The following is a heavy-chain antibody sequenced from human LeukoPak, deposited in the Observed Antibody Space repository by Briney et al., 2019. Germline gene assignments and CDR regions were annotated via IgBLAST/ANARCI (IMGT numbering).Heavy chain of an antibody. J-gene: IGHJ4*02. V-gene: IGHV3-7*01. CDR2: IKQDGSEK. CDR1: GFTFSSYA. Sequence: GGSLRLSCAASGFTFSSYAMSWVRQAPGKGLEWVANIKQDGSEKYYVDSVKGRFTISRDNAKNSLYLQMNSLRAEDTAVYYCARDAPYYDSSVFDYWGQGTLVTVSS. D-gene: IGHD3-22*01. CDR3: ARDAPYYDSSVFDY.